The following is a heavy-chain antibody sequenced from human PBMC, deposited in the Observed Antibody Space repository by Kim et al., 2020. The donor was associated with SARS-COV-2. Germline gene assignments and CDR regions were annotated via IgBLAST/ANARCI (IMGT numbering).Heavy chain of an antibody. Sequence: ASVKVSCKASGYIFMGNYIHWVRQAPGQGFEWMGWINPARDVTSYAQKFQGRVTMTRDTSLSTVYMELHRLTSDDAAVYYCARDASHYHFWSGSHRYAMDVWGQGTTVIVSS. D-gene: IGHD3-3*01. CDR2: INPARDVT. V-gene: IGHV1-2*02. J-gene: IGHJ6*02. CDR1: GYIFMGNY. CDR3: ARDASHYHFWSGSHRYAMDV.